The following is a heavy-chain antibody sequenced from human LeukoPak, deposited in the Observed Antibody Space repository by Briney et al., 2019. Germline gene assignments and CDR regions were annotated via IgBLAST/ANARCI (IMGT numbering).Heavy chain of an antibody. CDR1: GFTFSSYA. Sequence: GGSLRLSCAASGFTFSSYAMSWVRQAPGKGLEWVSAISGSGGSTYYADSVKGLFTISRDNSKNTLYLQMNSLRAEDTAVYYCAKVGSSWSTIDYWGQGTLVTVSS. CDR2: ISGSGGST. V-gene: IGHV3-23*01. D-gene: IGHD6-13*01. CDR3: AKVGSSWSTIDY. J-gene: IGHJ4*02.